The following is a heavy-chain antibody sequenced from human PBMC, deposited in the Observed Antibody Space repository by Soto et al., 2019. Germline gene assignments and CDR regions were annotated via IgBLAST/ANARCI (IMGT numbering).Heavy chain of an antibody. J-gene: IGHJ6*02. V-gene: IGHV3-30*18. CDR1: GFTFSSYG. Sequence: GGSLRLSCAASGFTFSSYGMHWVRQAPGKGLEWVAVISYDGSNKYYADSVKGRFTISRDNSKNTLYLQMNSLRAEDTAVYYCAKDQGGFTIFGVVDLMLYGMYVWGQGTTVTVSS. CDR3: AKDQGGFTIFGVVDLMLYGMYV. CDR2: ISYDGSNK. D-gene: IGHD3-3*01.